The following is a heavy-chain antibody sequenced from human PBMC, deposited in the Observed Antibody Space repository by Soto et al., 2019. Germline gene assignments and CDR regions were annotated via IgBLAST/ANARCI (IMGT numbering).Heavy chain of an antibody. Sequence: ASVKVACKASGYLFTENDINWVRQATGQGPEWMGWMNPKSGNTGYAQKFQGRVSMTRDNSKTTAYMELSSLGSEDTAVYYCVRSPLDYYSADLFASWGQRSQVTVSS. CDR2: MNPKSGNT. V-gene: IGHV1-8*01. J-gene: IGHJ1*01. CDR1: GYLFTEND. D-gene: IGHD3-10*01. CDR3: VRSPLDYYSADLFAS.